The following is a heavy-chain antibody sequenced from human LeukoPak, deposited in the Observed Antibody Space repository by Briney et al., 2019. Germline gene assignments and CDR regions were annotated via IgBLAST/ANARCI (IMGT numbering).Heavy chain of an antibody. V-gene: IGHV3-23*01. CDR1: GFTVSSNY. D-gene: IGHD1-26*01. J-gene: IGHJ3*02. CDR2: ISWNSGSI. Sequence: PGGSLRLSCAASGFTVSSNYMSWVRQAPGKGLEWVSGISWNSGSIGYADSVKGRFTISRDNAKNTLYLQMNSLRAEDTAVYYCAKELSYGTTLDAFDIWGQGTMVTVSS. CDR3: AKELSYGTTLDAFDI.